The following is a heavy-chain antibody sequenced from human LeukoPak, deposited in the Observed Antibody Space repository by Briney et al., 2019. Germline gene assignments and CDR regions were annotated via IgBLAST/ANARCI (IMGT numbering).Heavy chain of an antibody. V-gene: IGHV3-23*01. CDR1: GFTFSSYA. Sequence: PGGSLRLSCAASGFTFSSYAMSWVRQAPGKGLEWVSAISCSGSKTYHADSVKGRFTLSRDNSKNTLYLQMNSLRAEDTAGYCCAKVLLDSSDPNAFDIWGQGTMVSVCS. D-gene: IGHD3-22*01. J-gene: IGHJ3*02. CDR3: AKVLLDSSDPNAFDI. CDR2: ISCSGSKT.